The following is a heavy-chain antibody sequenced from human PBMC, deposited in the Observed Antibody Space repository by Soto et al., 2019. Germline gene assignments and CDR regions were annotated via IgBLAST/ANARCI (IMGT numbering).Heavy chain of an antibody. J-gene: IGHJ6*02. D-gene: IGHD6-13*01. CDR2: IYYSGST. CDR3: ARGRAAGNYYYYGMDV. CDR1: GGSVSSGSYY. Sequence: SDTLSLTCTVSGGSVSSGSYYWSWIRQPPGKGLEWIGYIYYSGSTNYNPSLKSRVTISVDTSKNQFSLKLSSVTAADTAVYYCARGRAAGNYYYYGMDVWGQGTTVTVSS. V-gene: IGHV4-61*01.